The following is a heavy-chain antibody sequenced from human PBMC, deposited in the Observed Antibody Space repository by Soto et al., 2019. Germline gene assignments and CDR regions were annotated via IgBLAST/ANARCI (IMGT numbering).Heavy chain of an antibody. CDR3: ARELIGRDIVVVNRWFDP. Sequence: PSETLSLTCTVSGGSISSGDYYWGWIRQPPGKGLEWIGYIYYSGSTYYNPSLKSRVTISVDTSKNQFSLKLSSVTAADTAVYYCARELIGRDIVVVNRWFDPWGQGTLVTVSS. J-gene: IGHJ5*02. V-gene: IGHV4-30-4*01. CDR1: GGSISSGDYY. CDR2: IYYSGST. D-gene: IGHD2-2*01.